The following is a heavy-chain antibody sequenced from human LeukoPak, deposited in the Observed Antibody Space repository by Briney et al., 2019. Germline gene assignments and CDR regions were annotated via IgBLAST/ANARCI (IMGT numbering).Heavy chain of an antibody. J-gene: IGHJ4*02. CDR3: ARVPDGYNGPPDY. Sequence: PGGSLRLSCAASALTVSSNYMSWLRQAPGKGLEWVSVLYSGASTYYADSVKGRFNISRDNSKNTLYLQMNSLRAEDTAVYYCARVPDGYNGPPDYWGQGTLVTVSS. CDR1: ALTVSSNY. D-gene: IGHD5-24*01. CDR2: LYSGAST. V-gene: IGHV3-66*02.